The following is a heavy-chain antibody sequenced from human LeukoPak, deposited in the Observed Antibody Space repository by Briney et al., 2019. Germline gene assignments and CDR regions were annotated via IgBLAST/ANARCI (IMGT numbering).Heavy chain of an antibody. D-gene: IGHD6-19*01. J-gene: IGHJ6*02. CDR3: ARDRAGIAVAGQTNYYYYGMDV. CDR1: GDSVSSNSAA. CDR2: TYYRSKWYN. V-gene: IGHV6-1*01. Sequence: SQTLSLTCAISGDSVSSNSAAWNWLRQSPSRGLEWLGRTYYRSKWYNDYAVSVKSRITINPDTSKNQFSLQLNSETPEDTAVYYCARDRAGIAVAGQTNYYYYGMDVWGQGTTVTVSS.